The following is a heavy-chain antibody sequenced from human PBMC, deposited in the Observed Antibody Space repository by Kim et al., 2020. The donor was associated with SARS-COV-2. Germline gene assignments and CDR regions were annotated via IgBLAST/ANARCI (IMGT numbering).Heavy chain of an antibody. CDR1: GFTFSNYA. Sequence: PGGSLRLSCAASGFTFSNYAMSWVRQAAAGKGLEWVSAITGSGDSTHFADSVRGRFTISRDNSKNTLFLQMNSLRAEDTAVYYCARGDTNDWWVWVYWGQGTLVTVSS. CDR2: ITGSGDST. V-gene: IGHV3-23*01. CDR3: ARGDTNDWWVWVY. J-gene: IGHJ4*02. D-gene: IGHD2-8*02.